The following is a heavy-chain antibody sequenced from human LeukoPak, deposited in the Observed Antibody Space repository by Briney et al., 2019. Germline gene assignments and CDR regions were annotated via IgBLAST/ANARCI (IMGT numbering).Heavy chain of an antibody. V-gene: IGHV3-48*03. Sequence: GGAPRLSCAAPGFTFSSFEMKWGRHGPGEGLGWGSYISSSGSTRYYADSVKDRFTISRDDAKNSLYLQMKSLRAEDTAVYYCAREHSSSPVRRIDYWGQGTLVTVSS. CDR3: AREHSSSPVRRIDY. J-gene: IGHJ4*02. D-gene: IGHD6-13*01. CDR2: ISSSGSTR. CDR1: GFTFSSFE.